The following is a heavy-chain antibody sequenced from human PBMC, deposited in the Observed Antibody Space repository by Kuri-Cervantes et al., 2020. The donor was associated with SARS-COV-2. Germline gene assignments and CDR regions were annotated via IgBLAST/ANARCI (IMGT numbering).Heavy chain of an antibody. D-gene: IGHD1-1*01. J-gene: IGHJ4*02. V-gene: IGHV3-74*01. CDR2: INPDGSYT. CDR3: VRDGDHWNFDY. CDR1: GFTFITYA. Sequence: GESLKIPCAASGFTFITYAMSWVRQAPGKGLVWVSRINPDGSYTNNADSVKGRFTLSRDNAKNMLFLQMNSLRAEDTAVYYCVRDGDHWNFDYWGQGTLVTVSS.